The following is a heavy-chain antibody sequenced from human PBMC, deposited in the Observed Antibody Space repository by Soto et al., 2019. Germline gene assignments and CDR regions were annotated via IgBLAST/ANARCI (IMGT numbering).Heavy chain of an antibody. V-gene: IGHV3-48*02. CDR1: GFTFKTYS. CDR2: ISSSSSTI. J-gene: IGHJ4*02. CDR3: ARDSVTRVTTRSFDY. Sequence: EQLVESGGGLVQPGGSLRLSCVASGFTFKTYSMNWVRQAPGKGLVWVSYISSSSSTIYYTDSVKGRFTISRDNAKNSLYLQMNSLRDEDTAVYYCARDSVTRVTTRSFDYWGQGTLVTVSS. D-gene: IGHD4-17*01.